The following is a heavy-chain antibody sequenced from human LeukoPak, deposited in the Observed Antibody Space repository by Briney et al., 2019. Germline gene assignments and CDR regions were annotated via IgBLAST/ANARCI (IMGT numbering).Heavy chain of an antibody. CDR1: GYTFTSYG. J-gene: IGHJ5*02. Sequence: ASVKVSFTASGYTFTSYGISWVRQAPGQGLEWMGWISAYNGNTNYAQKLQGRVTMTTDTSTSTAYMELRSLRSDDTAVYYCARYRAAAGTFAFGWFDPWGQGTLVTVSS. V-gene: IGHV1-18*01. CDR3: ARYRAAAGTFAFGWFDP. CDR2: ISAYNGNT. D-gene: IGHD6-13*01.